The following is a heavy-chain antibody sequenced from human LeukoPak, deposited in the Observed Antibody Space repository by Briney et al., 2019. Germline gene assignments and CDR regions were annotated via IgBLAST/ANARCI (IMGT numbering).Heavy chain of an antibody. V-gene: IGHV4-59*01. CDR3: ARDRCSSTSCYFDAFDI. CDR2: IHYSGTT. D-gene: IGHD2-2*01. CDR1: GGSIGSSF. Sequence: SETLSLTCTVSGGSIGSSFWAWIRQPPGKGLEWIAYIHYSGTTNYNPSLESRVTNPSLKSRVTISVDTSKNQFSLKLSSVTAADTAVYHCARDRCSSTSCYFDAFDIWGQGTMVTVSS. J-gene: IGHJ3*02.